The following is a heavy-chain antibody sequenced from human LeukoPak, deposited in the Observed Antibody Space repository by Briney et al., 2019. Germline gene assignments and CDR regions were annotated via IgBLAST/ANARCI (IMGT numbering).Heavy chain of an antibody. CDR2: IGYDGGNK. V-gene: IGHV3-30*02. CDR3: AKAKARITVAAAY. Sequence: GGSLRLSCVASGVTFSAYGMHWVPHAPGKGLEWVTFIGYDGGNKYYADSVKGRFTISRENSKNTLYLQMDSLRAEDRVVYYCAKAKARITVAAAYWGQGALVTVSS. D-gene: IGHD6-19*01. CDR1: GVTFSAYG. J-gene: IGHJ4*02.